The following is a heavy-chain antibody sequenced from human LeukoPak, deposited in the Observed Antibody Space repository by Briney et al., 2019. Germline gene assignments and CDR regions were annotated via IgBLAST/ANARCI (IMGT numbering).Heavy chain of an antibody. V-gene: IGHV4-59*01. CDR2: IYCSGST. Sequence: SETLSLTCTVSGGSISSYYWSWIRQPPGKGLEWIGYIYCSGSTNYNPPLKSRVTISVDTSKNQFSLKLSSVTAADTAVYYCARDRVGSGWSNDAFDIWGQGTMVTVSS. CDR1: GGSISSYY. CDR3: ARDRVGSGWSNDAFDI. D-gene: IGHD6-19*01. J-gene: IGHJ3*02.